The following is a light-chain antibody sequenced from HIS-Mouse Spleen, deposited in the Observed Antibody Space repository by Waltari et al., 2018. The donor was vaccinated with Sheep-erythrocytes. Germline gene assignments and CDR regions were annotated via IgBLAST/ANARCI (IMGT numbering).Light chain of an antibody. Sequence: AIQLTQSPSSLSASVGDRVTITCRASQGISSALAWYQQKPGKAPKLLIYDASSLESGVPSRFSGSGSGTDFTLTISSLQPEDSATYYCQQFNSYPHGYTFGQGTKLEIK. V-gene: IGKV1-13*02. CDR2: DAS. CDR1: QGISSA. CDR3: QQFNSYPHGYT. J-gene: IGKJ2*01.